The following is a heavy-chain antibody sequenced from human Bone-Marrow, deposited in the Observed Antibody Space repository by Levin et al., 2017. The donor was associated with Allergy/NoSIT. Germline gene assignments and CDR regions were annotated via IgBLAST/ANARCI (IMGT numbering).Heavy chain of an antibody. Sequence: GGSLRLSCAASGFTFTNYAMHWLRQPPGKGLEWVALISSDGRSQYYADSVKGRFTISRDDSQKTVYLQMNSLGPEDTAFYYCARDQYYASGTYYRTFDHWGQGTLVTVSS. J-gene: IGHJ4*02. CDR1: GFTFTNYA. CDR3: ARDQYYASGTYYRTFDH. V-gene: IGHV3-30-3*01. D-gene: IGHD3-10*01. CDR2: ISSDGRSQ.